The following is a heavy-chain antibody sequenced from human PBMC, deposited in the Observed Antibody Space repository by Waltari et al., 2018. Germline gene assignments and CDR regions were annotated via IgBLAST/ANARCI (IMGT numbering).Heavy chain of an antibody. CDR2: IYYTGST. CDR1: GGSISGLY. V-gene: IGHV4-59*01. CDR3: ARGGGGDWEWFDP. Sequence: QVQLQESGPSLLKPSETLSLICTVSGGSISGLYWSWVRQPPGKGLDWIGYIYYTGSTNFNPSRSSRVTMSVDTSKNQFSLKLSFVAAADTAFYYCARGGGGDWEWFDPWGQGTLVSVSS. J-gene: IGHJ5*02. D-gene: IGHD2-21*02.